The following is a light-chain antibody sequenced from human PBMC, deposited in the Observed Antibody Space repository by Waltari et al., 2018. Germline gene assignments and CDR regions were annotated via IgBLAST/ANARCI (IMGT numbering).Light chain of an antibody. J-gene: IGLJ3*02. Sequence: QSALTQPRSVSGSPGQSVTISCTGTSSDVGDSYYGSWYQQNPGKAPKLMIYDVNKRPSGVPYRFSGSKSGNTASLTISGLQPEDEADYYCSSYAGSSTLVFGGGTKLTVL. CDR2: DVN. V-gene: IGLV2-11*01. CDR3: SSYAGSSTLV. CDR1: SSDVGDSYY.